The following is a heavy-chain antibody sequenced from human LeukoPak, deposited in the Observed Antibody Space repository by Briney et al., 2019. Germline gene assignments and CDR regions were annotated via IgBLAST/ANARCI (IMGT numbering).Heavy chain of an antibody. V-gene: IGHV3-7*01. D-gene: IGHD6-6*01. CDR3: ARVPMIAARPRYFQH. CDR2: IKQDGSDK. J-gene: IGHJ1*01. CDR1: GFTFTKYW. Sequence: GDSLRLSCAASGFTFTKYWMTWVRQAPGKGLEWVGNIKQDGSDKNYMDSVKGRFTISRDNTKNSVYLQMNRLRAEDTAVYYCARVPMIAARPRYFQHWGQGTLVTVSS.